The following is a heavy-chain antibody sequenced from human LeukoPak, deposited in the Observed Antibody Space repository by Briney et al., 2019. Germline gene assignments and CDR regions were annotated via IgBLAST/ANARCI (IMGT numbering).Heavy chain of an antibody. CDR1: EFTVSSNY. D-gene: IGHD3-10*01. CDR2: LYIDGTT. CDR3: ARVMRDSGSLSGMDV. J-gene: IGHJ6*02. Sequence: GGSLRLSCEASEFTVSSNYMNWVRQAPGKGLEWVSILYIDGTTFYADFVKGRFTISRHNSQNTLYLQMDSLRVEDTAVYYCARVMRDSGSLSGMDVWGQGTTVTVSS. V-gene: IGHV3-53*04.